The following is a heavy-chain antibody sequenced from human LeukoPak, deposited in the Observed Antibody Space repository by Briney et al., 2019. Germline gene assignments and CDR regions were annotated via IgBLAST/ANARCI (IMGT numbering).Heavy chain of an antibody. Sequence: GASVKVSCKAPGDTFSSYAISWVRQAPGQGLEWMGWINPNSGGTNYAQKFQGRVTMTRDTSISTAYMELSRLRSDDTAVYYCARDGDRSRGVIGYWGQGTLVTVSS. J-gene: IGHJ4*02. CDR2: INPNSGGT. CDR1: GDTFSSYA. CDR3: ARDGDRSRGVIGY. D-gene: IGHD3-10*01. V-gene: IGHV1-2*02.